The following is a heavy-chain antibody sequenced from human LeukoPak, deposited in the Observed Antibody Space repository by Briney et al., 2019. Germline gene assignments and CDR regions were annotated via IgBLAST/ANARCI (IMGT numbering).Heavy chain of an antibody. D-gene: IGHD3-22*01. CDR3: ASQYYYDSSGFGAYYFDY. Sequence: PSEPLSLTCTVSGGSIRSSYYYWGWIRQPPGKGLEWIGETNHSGSTSYNPSLKSRVTISVDTSKNQFSLKLSSVTAADTAVYYCASQYYYDSSGFGAYYFDYWGQGTLVTVSS. CDR2: TNHSGST. CDR1: GGSIRSSYYY. V-gene: IGHV4-39*07. J-gene: IGHJ4*02.